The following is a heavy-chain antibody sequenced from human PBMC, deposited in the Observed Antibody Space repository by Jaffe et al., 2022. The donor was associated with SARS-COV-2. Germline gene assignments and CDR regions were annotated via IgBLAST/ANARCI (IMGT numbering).Heavy chain of an antibody. CDR1: GFTVSTNY. Sequence: EVQLVESGGGLIQSGGSLRLSCAASGFTVSTNYMNWVRQAPGKGLEWVSVMYAGGSTYYADSVKGRFTFSRDNSKNTLYLQMNSLRVEDTAVYYCARDPVFAAVAATGRPYYYFGLDVWGQGTTVTVSS. J-gene: IGHJ6*02. D-gene: IGHD6-19*01. V-gene: IGHV3-53*01. CDR3: ARDPVFAAVAATGRPYYYFGLDV. CDR2: MYAGGST.